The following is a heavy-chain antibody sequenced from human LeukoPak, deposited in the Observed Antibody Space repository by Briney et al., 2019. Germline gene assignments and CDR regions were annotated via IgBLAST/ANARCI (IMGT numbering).Heavy chain of an antibody. Sequence: GGSLRLSCAASGFTFSDYYMSWIRQAPRKGLEWVSYISSSSYTNYADSVKGRFTISRDNAKNSLYLQMNSLRAEDTAVYYCARAVGGSTHGPSWGQGTLVTVSS. J-gene: IGHJ4*02. D-gene: IGHD2-15*01. V-gene: IGHV3-11*06. CDR3: ARAVGGSTHGPS. CDR1: GFTFSDYY. CDR2: ISSSSYT.